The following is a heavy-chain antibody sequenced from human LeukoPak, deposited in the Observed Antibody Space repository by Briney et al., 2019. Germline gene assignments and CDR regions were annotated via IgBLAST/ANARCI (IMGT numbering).Heavy chain of an antibody. D-gene: IGHD3-22*01. J-gene: IGHJ3*02. V-gene: IGHV4-38-2*02. Sequence: SETLSLTCTVSGYSISSGYYWGWIRQPPGKGLEWIGIIYYSGSPYYNPSLKSRVTISVDTSKNQFSLQLSSMTAADTAVYYCARDAYYYDSSGYYDDAFDIWGQGTMVTVSS. CDR3: ARDAYYYDSSGYYDDAFDI. CDR2: IYYSGSP. CDR1: GYSISSGYY.